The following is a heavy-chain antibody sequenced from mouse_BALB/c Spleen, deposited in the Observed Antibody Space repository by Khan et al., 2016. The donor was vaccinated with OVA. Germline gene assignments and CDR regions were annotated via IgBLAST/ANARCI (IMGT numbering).Heavy chain of an antibody. J-gene: IGHJ3*01. CDR3: ARDGYSPWFAY. V-gene: IGHV14-1*02. Sequence: VQLKQSGAELVRPGALVKLSCKASGFNIKDYYIHWVKQRPEQGLEWIGWIDPEHGNTIYDPKFLGKASITADTSSNTAYLQLSSLTSEDTAVYYCARDGYSPWFAYWGQGTLVTVSA. D-gene: IGHD2-3*01. CDR2: IDPEHGNT. CDR1: GFNIKDYY.